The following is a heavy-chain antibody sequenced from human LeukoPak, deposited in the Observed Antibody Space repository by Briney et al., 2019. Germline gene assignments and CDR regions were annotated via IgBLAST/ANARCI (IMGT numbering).Heavy chain of an antibody. CDR1: GFTFSSYA. CDR3: AKDMSGYSSGWYVQSGDY. CDR2: ISGSGGST. Sequence: PGGSLRLSCAASGFTFSSYAMSWVRQAPGKGLEWVSAISGSGGSTYYADSVKGRFTISRDNSKNTLYLQMNSLRAEDTAVYYCAKDMSGYSSGWYVQSGDYGGQGTLVTVSS. V-gene: IGHV3-23*01. J-gene: IGHJ4*02. D-gene: IGHD6-19*01.